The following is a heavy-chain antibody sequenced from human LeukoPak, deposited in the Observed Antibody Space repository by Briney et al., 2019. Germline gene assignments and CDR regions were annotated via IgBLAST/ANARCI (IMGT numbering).Heavy chain of an antibody. CDR1: GFTFSSYA. Sequence: GGSLRLSCAASGFTFSSYAMSWVRQAPGKGLEWVSAISDSGGSTYYADSVKGRFTISRDNSKNTLYLQMNSLRAEDTAVYYCAKVRGLRFLEWLLYLDYWGQGTLVTVSS. CDR2: ISDSGGST. V-gene: IGHV3-23*01. CDR3: AKVRGLRFLEWLLYLDY. D-gene: IGHD3-3*01. J-gene: IGHJ4*02.